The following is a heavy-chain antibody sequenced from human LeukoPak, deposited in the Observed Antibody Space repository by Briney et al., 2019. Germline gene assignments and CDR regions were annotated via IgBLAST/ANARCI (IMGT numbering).Heavy chain of an antibody. CDR2: IWYDGSNK. D-gene: IGHD2-15*01. CDR3: ARDSRYIVVVPSTLPPNYFFDY. V-gene: IGHV3-33*01. J-gene: IGHJ4*02. Sequence: GGSLRLSCAASGFTFSSSGMHWVRQAPGKGLEWVAVIWYDGSNKDYADSVRGRFTISRDNSKNTLYLQMNSLRAEDTAVYYCARDSRYIVVVPSTLPPNYFFDYWGQGTLVTVSS. CDR1: GFTFSSSG.